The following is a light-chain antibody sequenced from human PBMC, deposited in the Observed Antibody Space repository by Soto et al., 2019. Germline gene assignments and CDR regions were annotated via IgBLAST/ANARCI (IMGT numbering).Light chain of an antibody. CDR1: HDVSSW. Sequence: DIQMTQSPSSFSASVGDRVTITCRASHDVSSWLAWYQQKPGKAPRLLIYGASTLQSGVPSRFSGSGSGTDFTLTISSLQPEDFATYYCQQANSPYSFGQETKLEIK. CDR2: GAS. V-gene: IGKV1-12*01. J-gene: IGKJ2*03. CDR3: QQANSPYS.